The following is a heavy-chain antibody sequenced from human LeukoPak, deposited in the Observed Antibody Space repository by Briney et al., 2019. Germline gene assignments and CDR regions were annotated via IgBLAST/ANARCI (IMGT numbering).Heavy chain of an antibody. CDR1: GCTFTSYW. CDR2: IYPGESET. Sequence: GESLKISCKGSGCTFTSYWINWVRQMPGKGLEWMGIIYPGESETRYSPSFQGQVTISADKSITTVYLQWSSLKASDTAMYYCARLYRDYALDYWGQGTLVSVSS. J-gene: IGHJ4*02. CDR3: ARLYRDYALDY. V-gene: IGHV5-51*01. D-gene: IGHD4-17*01.